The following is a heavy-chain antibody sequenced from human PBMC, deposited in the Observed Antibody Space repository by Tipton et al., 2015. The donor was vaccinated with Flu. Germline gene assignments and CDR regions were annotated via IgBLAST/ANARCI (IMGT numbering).Heavy chain of an antibody. J-gene: IGHJ5*02. D-gene: IGHD6-19*01. CDR2: IGRGGDDT. V-gene: IGHV3-53*01. CDR3: AKALMQWLIA. Sequence: QLVQSGGGLIQPGGSLRLYCAASGFTVSSNYMSWVRQAPGKGLEWVSAIGRGGDDTYYADSVKGRFTISRDTSRNTLHLQINTLRAEDTAVYYCAKALMQWLIAWGQGTLVTVSS. CDR1: GFTVSSNY.